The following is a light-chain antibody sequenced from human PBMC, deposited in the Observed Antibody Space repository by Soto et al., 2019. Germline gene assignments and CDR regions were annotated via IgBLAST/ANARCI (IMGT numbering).Light chain of an antibody. J-gene: IGKJ1*01. Sequence: DIQMTQSPSSLSASVGDRVTLTCRASQTISNYVSWYQQKPGKAPKCLIYAASTLQSGVPSRFSGSGSGTDFTLSIDSLQPEDFATYYCQQSSSSPRTFGQGTKVELK. CDR3: QQSSSSPRT. CDR2: AAS. CDR1: QTISNY. V-gene: IGKV1-39*01.